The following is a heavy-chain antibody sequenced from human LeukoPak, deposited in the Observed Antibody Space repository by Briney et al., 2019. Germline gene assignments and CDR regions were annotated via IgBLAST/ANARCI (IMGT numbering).Heavy chain of an antibody. CDR1: GYTFRSYD. Sequence: ASVKVSCKGSGYTFRSYDITWVRQAPGQGPQWMGWISDYNGKTKYAPEFQGRVTLTTDTSTNTAYMELRSLRVDDTAVYFCARAMAVGAFTFDYWGQGTLVTVSS. CDR3: ARAMAVGAFTFDY. J-gene: IGHJ4*02. V-gene: IGHV1-18*01. D-gene: IGHD1-26*01. CDR2: ISDYNGKT.